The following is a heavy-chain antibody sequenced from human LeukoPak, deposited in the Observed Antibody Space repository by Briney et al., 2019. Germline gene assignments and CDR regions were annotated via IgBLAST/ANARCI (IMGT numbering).Heavy chain of an antibody. J-gene: IGHJ4*02. Sequence: PGGSLRLSCAASGFTVSGNSLSWVRQAPGKGLEWVSIIYSGDSTFYADSVKGRFTISRDNSKNTLYLQMSSLRAEGTAVYYCAKIPQTTSVGYFDYWGQGNLVTVSS. D-gene: IGHD4-17*01. CDR2: IYSGDST. V-gene: IGHV3-53*01. CDR3: AKIPQTTSVGYFDY. CDR1: GFTVSGNS.